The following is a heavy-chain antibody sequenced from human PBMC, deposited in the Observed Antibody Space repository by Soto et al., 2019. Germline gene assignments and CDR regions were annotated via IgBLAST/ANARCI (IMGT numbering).Heavy chain of an antibody. J-gene: IGHJ4*02. CDR3: ARIPWPGHCTNGVGYLPDY. CDR2: IWYDGSDK. CDR1: GFTFSTYV. D-gene: IGHD2-8*01. Sequence: VQLVESGGGVVQPGGSLRLSCAASGFTFSTYVMHWVRHAPGKGLEWVALIWYDGSDKYYADSVKGRFTISRDNSNNTLYLQMNSLRAEDTAIYYCARIPWPGHCTNGVGYLPDYWGQGTLVTVSS. V-gene: IGHV3-33*01.